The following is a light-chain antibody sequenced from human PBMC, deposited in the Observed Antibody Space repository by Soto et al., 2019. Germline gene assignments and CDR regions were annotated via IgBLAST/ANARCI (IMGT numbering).Light chain of an antibody. V-gene: IGKV1-5*03. J-gene: IGKJ1*01. CDR1: ESIDTW. Sequence: DIQMTQSPPTLSASIGDRVTIACRASESIDTWLAWYQQKPGTAPKLMIYEASTLEDGVPSRFRGAGSGTEFTLTINSLQPDDFATYYCQHYNNYWGTFGQGTKVDIK. CDR2: EAS. CDR3: QHYNNYWGT.